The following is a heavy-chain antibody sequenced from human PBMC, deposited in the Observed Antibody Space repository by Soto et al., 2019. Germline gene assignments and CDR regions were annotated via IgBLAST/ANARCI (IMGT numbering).Heavy chain of an antibody. V-gene: IGHV1-18*01. CDR3: VRDSSSWFYYYYGMDV. D-gene: IGHD6-13*01. CDR1: GYIFTNFG. CDR2: ISGYNDNT. Sequence: QVQLKQSGPEVRKPGASVRVSCKASGYIFTNFGISWVRQAPGQGLEWMGWISGYNDNTHYAQKVQGRVSMTTYTSTGTAYMDLRSLRSDDTAIYYCVRDSSSWFYYYYGMDVWGQGTTVTVSS. J-gene: IGHJ6*02.